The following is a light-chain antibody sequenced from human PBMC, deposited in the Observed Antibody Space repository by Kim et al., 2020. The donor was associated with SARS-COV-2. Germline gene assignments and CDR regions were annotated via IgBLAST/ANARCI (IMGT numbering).Light chain of an antibody. CDR2: GKN. CDR1: SLRRYY. V-gene: IGLV3-19*01. J-gene: IGLJ7*01. CDR3: NSRDTSGNHCV. Sequence: ALGQTDALAGQGDSLRRYYARWYHQKPEQAPVLVFYGKNNRASGIPDRFSGSSSGDTASLTNTGAQSEDEGDYYCNSRDTSGNHCVFGGGTHLPS.